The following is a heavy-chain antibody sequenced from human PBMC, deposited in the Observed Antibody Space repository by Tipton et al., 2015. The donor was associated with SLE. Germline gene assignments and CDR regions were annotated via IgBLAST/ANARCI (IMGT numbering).Heavy chain of an antibody. CDR3: ARVIQWELSLDAFDI. Sequence: TLSLTCAVYGGSFSGYYWSWIRQPPGKGLEWIGEINHSGSTNYNPSLKSRVTISVDTSKNQFSLKLSSVTAADTAVHYCARVIQWELSLDAFDIWGQGTMVTVSS. CDR2: INHSGST. J-gene: IGHJ3*02. D-gene: IGHD1-26*01. CDR1: GGSFSGYY. V-gene: IGHV4-34*01.